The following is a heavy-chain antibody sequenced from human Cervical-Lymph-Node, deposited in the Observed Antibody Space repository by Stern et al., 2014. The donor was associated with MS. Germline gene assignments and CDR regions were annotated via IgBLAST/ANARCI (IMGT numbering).Heavy chain of an antibody. CDR3: AGSGTYYPDY. Sequence: MQLLESGPGLVKPSETLSLTCSVSGGSISSYYWNWIRQPPGKGLEWIANVHYSGTTNYNPSLKSRVTIFLATSIKKISLNLTSVTAADTAVYYCAGSGTYYPDYWGQGILVTVSS. V-gene: IGHV4-59*08. CDR1: GGSISSYY. CDR2: VHYSGTT. D-gene: IGHD3-3*01. J-gene: IGHJ4*02.